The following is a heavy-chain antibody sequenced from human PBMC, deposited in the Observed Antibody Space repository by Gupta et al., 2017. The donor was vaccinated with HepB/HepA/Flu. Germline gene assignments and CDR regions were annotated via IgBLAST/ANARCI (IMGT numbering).Heavy chain of an antibody. Sequence: QVQLVESGGGLVKPGGSLRLSCAASGFTFSDSYMSWIRKAPGKGLEWVSYISTSGTTIYDADSVKGRFTISRDNAKNSLFLQMNSLRAEDTAVYYCARDLSSRGYSYYMDVWGKGTTVTVSS. J-gene: IGHJ6*03. D-gene: IGHD3-10*01. V-gene: IGHV3-11*04. CDR3: ARDLSSRGYSYYMDV. CDR1: GFTFSDSY. CDR2: ISTSGTTI.